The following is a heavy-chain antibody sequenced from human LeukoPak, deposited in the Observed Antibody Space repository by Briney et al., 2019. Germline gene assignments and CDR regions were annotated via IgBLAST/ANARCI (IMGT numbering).Heavy chain of an antibody. Sequence: PSETLSLTYTVSGGSISSYYWSWIRQPPGKGLEWIGYIYYSGSTYYNSSLKSRVTISVDTSKNQFSLKLSSVTAADTAVYFCARWPSLSWYHAFDIWGQGTMVTVSS. J-gene: IGHJ3*02. V-gene: IGHV4-59*12. CDR2: IYYSGST. CDR3: ARWPSLSWYHAFDI. CDR1: GGSISSYY. D-gene: IGHD6-13*01.